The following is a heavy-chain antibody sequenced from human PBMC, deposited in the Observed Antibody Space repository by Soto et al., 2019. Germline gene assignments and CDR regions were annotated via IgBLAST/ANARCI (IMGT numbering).Heavy chain of an antibody. V-gene: IGHV3-11*01. J-gene: IGHJ4*02. CDR3: ARDRAYGDYAQFDY. D-gene: IGHD4-17*01. CDR1: GFTFSDYY. CDR2: ISSSGSTI. Sequence: LRLSCAASGFTFSDYYMSWIRQAPGKGLEWVSYISSSGSTIYYADSVKGRFTISRDNAKNSLYLQMNSLRAEDTAVYYCARDRAYGDYAQFDYWGQGTLVTSPQ.